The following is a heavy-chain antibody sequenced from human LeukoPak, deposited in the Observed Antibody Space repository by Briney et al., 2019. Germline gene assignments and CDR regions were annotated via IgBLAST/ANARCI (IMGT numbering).Heavy chain of an antibody. V-gene: IGHV5-51*01. J-gene: IGHJ5*02. CDR1: GYSFTTYW. CDR3: ARQDYNSRGRWFDP. D-gene: IGHD4/OR15-4a*01. Sequence: GESLKISCKGSGYSFTTYWIGWVRQMPGKGLEWMGSIYPADSDTRYSPSFQGQVTISADKSISTAYLQWSSLKASDTAIYYCARQDYNSRGRWFDPWGQGTLVTVSS. CDR2: IYPADSDT.